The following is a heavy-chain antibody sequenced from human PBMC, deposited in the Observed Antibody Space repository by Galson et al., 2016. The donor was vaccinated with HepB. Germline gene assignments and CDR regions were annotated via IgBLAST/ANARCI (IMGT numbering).Heavy chain of an antibody. CDR1: GFTFSSYA. CDR2: INRDGSRT. J-gene: IGHJ6*02. Sequence: SLRLSCAGSGFTFSSYAMSWVRQVPGKGLVWVSRINRDGSRTGYADSVKGRFTISRDNAKNTLDLQMNSLRAEDTAVYYCARMKVVAITRNRYYDYGMDVWDQGTTVTVSS. CDR3: ARMKVVAITRNRYYDYGMDV. V-gene: IGHV3-74*01. D-gene: IGHD5-12*01.